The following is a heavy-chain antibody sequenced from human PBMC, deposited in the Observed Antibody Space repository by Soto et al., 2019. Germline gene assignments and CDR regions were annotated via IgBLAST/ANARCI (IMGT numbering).Heavy chain of an antibody. D-gene: IGHD6-19*01. Sequence: SETLSLTCSVSGGSISGSYWSWIRQSPGKGLEWHGYVYYTGSTNYSPSLRSRVSISVDTSKNEFSLRLSSVTAADTAVYFCARSVAVPGAHIDYWGQGTQVTVSS. V-gene: IGHV4-59*01. CDR3: ARSVAVPGAHIDY. CDR1: GGSISGSY. CDR2: VYYTGST. J-gene: IGHJ4*02.